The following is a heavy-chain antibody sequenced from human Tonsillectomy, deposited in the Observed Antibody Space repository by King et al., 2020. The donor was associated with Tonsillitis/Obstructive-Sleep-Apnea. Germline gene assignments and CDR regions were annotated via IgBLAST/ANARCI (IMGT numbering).Heavy chain of an antibody. CDR2: INHSGST. V-gene: IGHV4-34*01. J-gene: IGHJ4*02. CDR1: GGSFSGYY. CDR3: ASVAYVDTAMVNFDY. Sequence: VQLPQWGAGLLKPSETLSLTCAVYGGSFSGYYWSWIRQPPGKGLEWIGEINHSGSTNYNPSLKSRVTISVDTSKNQFSLKLSSVTAADTAVYYCASVAYVDTAMVNFDYWGQGTLVTVSS. D-gene: IGHD5-18*01.